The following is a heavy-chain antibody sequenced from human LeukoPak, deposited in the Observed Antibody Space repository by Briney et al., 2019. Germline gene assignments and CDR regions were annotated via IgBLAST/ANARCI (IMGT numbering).Heavy chain of an antibody. D-gene: IGHD3-10*01. J-gene: IGHJ4*02. Sequence: ASVKVSCKASGYTFTSYGISWGRQAPGQGLEWMGWISAYNGNTNYAQKLQGRVTMTTDASTSTAYMELRSLRSDDTAVYYCARGPRITMVRGVIITERGGYFDYWGQGTLVTVSS. CDR3: ARGPRITMVRGVIITERGGYFDY. V-gene: IGHV1-18*01. CDR1: GYTFTSYG. CDR2: ISAYNGNT.